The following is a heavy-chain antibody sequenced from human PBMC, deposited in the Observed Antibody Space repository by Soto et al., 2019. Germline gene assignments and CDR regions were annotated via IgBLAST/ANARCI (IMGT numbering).Heavy chain of an antibody. Sequence: GGSLRLSCATSGFILSDCAMNWVRQAPGKGLEWVSYISSSSSVIDYADTVKGRFTFSRDNARNSLYLQMNSLRAEDTAVYYCARDLSWGSNWYYYMDVWGKGTTVTVS. CDR3: ARDLSWGSNWYYYMDV. V-gene: IGHV3-48*01. CDR1: GFILSDCA. D-gene: IGHD7-27*01. CDR2: ISSSSSVI. J-gene: IGHJ6*03.